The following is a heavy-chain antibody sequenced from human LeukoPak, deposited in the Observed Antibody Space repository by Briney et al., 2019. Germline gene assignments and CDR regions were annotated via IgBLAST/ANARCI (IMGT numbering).Heavy chain of an antibody. CDR3: ARLRISSGIDY. D-gene: IGHD2-15*01. J-gene: IGHJ4*02. V-gene: IGHV4-39*01. Sequence: SETLSLTCTVSGGSISSSSYYWGWIRQPPGKGLEWIGSIYYSGSTYYNPSLKSRVTISVDTSKNQFSLKLSSVTAADTAVYYCARLRISSGIDYWGQGTLVTVSS. CDR2: IYYSGST. CDR1: GGSISSSSYY.